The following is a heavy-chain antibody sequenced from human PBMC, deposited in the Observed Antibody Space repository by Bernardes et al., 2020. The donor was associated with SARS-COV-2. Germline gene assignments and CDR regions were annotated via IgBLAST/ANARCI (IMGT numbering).Heavy chain of an antibody. Sequence: GSLRLSCTASGFTFGDYAMSWGRQAPGKGLEWVGFIRSKAYGGTTEYAASVKGRFTISRDDSKSIAYLQMNSLKTEDTAVYYCTRVRGYSYGYADYWGQGTLVTVSS. CDR1: GFTFGDYA. CDR2: IRSKAYGGTT. D-gene: IGHD5-18*01. J-gene: IGHJ4*02. V-gene: IGHV3-49*04. CDR3: TRVRGYSYGYADY.